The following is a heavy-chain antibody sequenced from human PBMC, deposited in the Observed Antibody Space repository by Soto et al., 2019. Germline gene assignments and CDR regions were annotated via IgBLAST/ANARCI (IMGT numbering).Heavy chain of an antibody. J-gene: IGHJ6*03. D-gene: IGHD3-16*02. CDR1: GFTFRSYG. CDR2: ISSRSRST. V-gene: IGHV3-23*01. CDR3: AKWGYYDYIWGSYRTDSYYYYYYMDV. Sequence: GSQRLSSAASGFTFRSYGMNWVCPDQGKGMERVSDISSRSRSTYYADSVKGRFTISRDNTKNTLYLQMNSLRAEDTAVYYCAKWGYYDYIWGSYRTDSYYYYYYMDVWGKGTTVTVSS.